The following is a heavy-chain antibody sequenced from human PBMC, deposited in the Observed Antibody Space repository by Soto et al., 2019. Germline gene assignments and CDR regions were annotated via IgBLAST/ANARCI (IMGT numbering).Heavy chain of an antibody. D-gene: IGHD3-22*01. V-gene: IGHV4-61*01. J-gene: IGHJ4*02. Sequence: SETLSLTCTVSGGSVSSESHYWSWIRQTPGKGLEWIGYIYYTGSTNYNPSLKGRVTMSVDTSRDQVSLRLRSVTRADTAVYYCAKDRNYYDSSGYDYWGQGTLVTVS. CDR1: GGSVSSESHY. CDR3: AKDRNYYDSSGYDY. CDR2: IYYTGST.